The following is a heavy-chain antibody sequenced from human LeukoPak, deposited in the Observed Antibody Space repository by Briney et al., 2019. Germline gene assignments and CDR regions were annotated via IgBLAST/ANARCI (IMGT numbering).Heavy chain of an antibody. Sequence: SETLSLTCTVSGGSISSYYWSWIRQPPGKGLEWIGYIYYSGSTNYNPSLKSRVTISVDTSKNQFSLKLSSVTAADTAVYYCARLVTRGYYDSSGRRIDAFDIWGHGTMVTVSS. D-gene: IGHD3-22*01. CDR2: IYYSGST. CDR1: GGSISSYY. V-gene: IGHV4-59*01. J-gene: IGHJ3*02. CDR3: ARLVTRGYYDSSGRRIDAFDI.